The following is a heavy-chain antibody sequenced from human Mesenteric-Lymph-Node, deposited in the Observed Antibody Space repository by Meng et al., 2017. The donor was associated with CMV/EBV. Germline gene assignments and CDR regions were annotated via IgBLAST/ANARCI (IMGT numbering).Heavy chain of an antibody. Sequence: QVQLVQSGAEVKKPGASVRVSCKASGYSFIEDYLNWVRQAPGQGLEWMGRINPKTGGRSYAQNFQGRVTTTRDTSINTAYMEVNRLNSDDTAMYYCARDRDTDWYSPFDYWGPGTLVTVSS. D-gene: IGHD3-9*01. CDR2: INPKTGGR. CDR3: ARDRDTDWYSPFDY. V-gene: IGHV1-2*06. CDR1: GYSFIEDY. J-gene: IGHJ4*02.